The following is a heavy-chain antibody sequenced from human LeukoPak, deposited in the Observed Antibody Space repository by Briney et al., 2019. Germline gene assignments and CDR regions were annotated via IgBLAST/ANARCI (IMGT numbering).Heavy chain of an antibody. D-gene: IGHD1-1*01. V-gene: IGHV3-74*01. CDR3: ARVRRESYFDY. Sequence: GGSLRLSCAPSGFTFSSYWMDWVRQAPGKGLVWVSRINSDGSSTTYADSVKGRFSISRDNAKNTLYLQKNSLRAEDTAVYYCARVRRESYFDYWGQGTLVTVSS. CDR1: GFTFSSYW. CDR2: INSDGSST. J-gene: IGHJ4*02.